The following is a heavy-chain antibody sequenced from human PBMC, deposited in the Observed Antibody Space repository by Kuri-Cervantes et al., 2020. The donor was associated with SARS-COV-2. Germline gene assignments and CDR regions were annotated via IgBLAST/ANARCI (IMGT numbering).Heavy chain of an antibody. CDR1: GGSVSSSSYY. V-gene: IGHV4-61*01. J-gene: IGHJ6*02. CDR3: ARGVTIFGEDV. D-gene: IGHD3-3*01. Sequence: ESLKISCTVSGGSVSSSSYYWSWIRQPPGKGLEWIWYIYYSGSTNYNPSLKSRVTISVDTSKNQFSLKLSSVTAADTAVYYCARGVTIFGEDVWGQGTTVTVSS. CDR2: IYYSGST.